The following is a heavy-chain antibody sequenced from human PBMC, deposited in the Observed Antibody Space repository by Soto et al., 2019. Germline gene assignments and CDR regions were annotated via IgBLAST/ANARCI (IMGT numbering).Heavy chain of an antibody. V-gene: IGHV3-30-3*01. D-gene: IGHD4-4*01. J-gene: IGHJ4*02. CDR3: ARGNDY. CDR1: GFTFSSYA. Sequence: GGSLRLSCAASGFTFSSYAMHWVCQAPGKGLEWVAVISYDGSNKYYADSVKGRFTISRDNSKNTLYLQMNSLRAEDTAVYYCARGNDYWGQGTLVTVSS. CDR2: ISYDGSNK.